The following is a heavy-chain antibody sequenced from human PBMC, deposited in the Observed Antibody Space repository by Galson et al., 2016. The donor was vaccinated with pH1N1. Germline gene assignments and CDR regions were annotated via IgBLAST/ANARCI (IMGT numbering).Heavy chain of an antibody. D-gene: IGHD7-27*01. CDR3: IRDLGRLRDF. Sequence: CKASGYIFTSDYFHWVRQAPGQGLEWMGVIDPSNGGTTFAQKLQSLVTMTRDTSTSTVYMELRGLKSEDTAVYYCIRDLGRLRDFWGQGTLVTVSS. V-gene: IGHV1-46*03. CDR1: GYIFTSDY. J-gene: IGHJ4*02. CDR2: IDPSNGGT.